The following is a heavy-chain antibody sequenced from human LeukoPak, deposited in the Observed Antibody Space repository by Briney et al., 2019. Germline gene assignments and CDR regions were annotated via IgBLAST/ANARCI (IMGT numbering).Heavy chain of an antibody. CDR3: ARDKYTSSWTVDY. J-gene: IGHJ4*02. D-gene: IGHD6-13*01. V-gene: IGHV3-48*04. CDR2: ISSSSSTI. Sequence: PGGSLRLSCAASGFTFSSYSMNWVRQAPGKGLEWVSYISSSSSTIYYADSVKGRFTISRDSAKNSLYLQMNSLRAEDTAVYYCARDKYTSSWTVDYWGQGTLVTVSS. CDR1: GFTFSSYS.